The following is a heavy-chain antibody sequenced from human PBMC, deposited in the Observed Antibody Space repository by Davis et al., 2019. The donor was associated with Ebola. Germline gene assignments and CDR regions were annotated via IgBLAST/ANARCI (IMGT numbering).Heavy chain of an antibody. D-gene: IGHD3-9*01. Sequence: GESLKISCKGSGYTFTSYWIAWVRQVPGKGLEWMGSIYPGDSETRYSPSLQGQATISVDKSISTAYLQWSSLKASDTAMYYCARLTSYYDILTGFDIWGQGTMVTVSS. J-gene: IGHJ3*02. CDR2: IYPGDSET. CDR1: GYTFTSYW. V-gene: IGHV5-51*01. CDR3: ARLTSYYDILTGFDI.